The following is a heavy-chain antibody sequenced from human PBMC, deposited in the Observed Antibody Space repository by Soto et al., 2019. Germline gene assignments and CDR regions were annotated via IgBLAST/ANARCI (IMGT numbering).Heavy chain of an antibody. CDR3: ARNYDSSRYYAIPFEY. CDR1: GGSISSGGYY. CDR2: IYYSGST. V-gene: IGHV4-31*02. J-gene: IGHJ4*02. Sequence: SETLSLTWTVSGGSISSGGYYWSWIRQHPGKGLEWIGYIYYSGSTYYNPSLKSRVTISVDTSKNQFSLKLSSVTAADTAVYYCARNYDSSRYYAIPFEYWGQGTLVTVSS. D-gene: IGHD3-22*01.